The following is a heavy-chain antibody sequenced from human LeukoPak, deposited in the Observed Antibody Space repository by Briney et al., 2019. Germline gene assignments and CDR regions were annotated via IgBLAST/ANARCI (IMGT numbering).Heavy chain of an antibody. J-gene: IGHJ4*02. V-gene: IGHV3-21*01. CDR3: ARAGDCTNGVCLVYYFDY. D-gene: IGHD2-8*01. Sequence: GGSLRLSCAACGFTFSSYSMNWVRQAPGKGLEWVSSISSSSSYIYYADSVKGRFTISRDNAKNSLYLQMDSLRAEDTAVYYCARAGDCTNGVCLVYYFDYWGQGTLVTVSS. CDR1: GFTFSSYS. CDR2: ISSSSSYI.